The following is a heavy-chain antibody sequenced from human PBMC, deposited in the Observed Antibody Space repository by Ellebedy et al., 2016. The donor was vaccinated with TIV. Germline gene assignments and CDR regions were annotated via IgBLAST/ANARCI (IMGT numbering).Heavy chain of an antibody. Sequence: ASVKVSCKVSGYTLTELSMHWVRQAPGKGLEWMGGFDPEDGETIYAQKFQGRVTMTEDTSTDTTYMELSSLRSKDTAVYYCATDLRYCTNGVCFKRYDAFDIWGQGTTVTVSS. CDR1: GYTLTELS. J-gene: IGHJ3*02. CDR2: FDPEDGET. V-gene: IGHV1-24*01. CDR3: ATDLRYCTNGVCFKRYDAFDI. D-gene: IGHD2-8*01.